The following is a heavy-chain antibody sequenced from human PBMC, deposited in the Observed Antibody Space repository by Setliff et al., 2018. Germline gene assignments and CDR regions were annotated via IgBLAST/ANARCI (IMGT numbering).Heavy chain of an antibody. CDR2: IRSRNDGGTT. CDR1: GFTFSSYS. CDR3: TSAKLERRTGHHYYMDV. Sequence: GGSLRLSCAVSGFTFSSYSMSWVRQAPGKGLEWVGRIRSRNDGGTTDYAAPVKDRFTFSRDDSKNTLYLQMNNLKTEDTATYYCTSAKLERRTGHHYYMDVWGKGTTVTVSS. J-gene: IGHJ6*03. V-gene: IGHV3-15*01. D-gene: IGHD1-1*01.